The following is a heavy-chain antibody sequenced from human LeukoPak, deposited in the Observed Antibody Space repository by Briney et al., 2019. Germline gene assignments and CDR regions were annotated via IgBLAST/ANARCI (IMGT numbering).Heavy chain of an antibody. D-gene: IGHD4-17*01. CDR3: AKARDYGDLRDYFDY. Sequence: TGGSLRLSCAASGFTFSSYAMSWVRQAPGKGLEWVSAISGSGGSTYYADSVKGRFTISRDNSKNTLYLQMNSLRAEDTAVYYCAKARDYGDLRDYFDYWGQGTLVTVSS. J-gene: IGHJ4*02. CDR1: GFTFSSYA. V-gene: IGHV3-23*01. CDR2: ISGSGGST.